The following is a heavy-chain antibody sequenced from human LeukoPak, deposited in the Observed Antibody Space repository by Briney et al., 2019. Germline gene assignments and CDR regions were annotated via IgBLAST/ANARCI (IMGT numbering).Heavy chain of an antibody. Sequence: GGSLRLSCAASGFDFSSFSMSWVRQAPGKGPEWVANLKEDGTEEEYLDSVKGRFTISRDNSKNTLYLQMDSLRAEDTAIYYCADFGSGSYCFDYWGQGTLVTVSS. J-gene: IGHJ4*02. CDR3: ADFGSGSYCFDY. CDR2: LKEDGTEE. CDR1: GFDFSSFS. D-gene: IGHD3-10*01. V-gene: IGHV3-7*03.